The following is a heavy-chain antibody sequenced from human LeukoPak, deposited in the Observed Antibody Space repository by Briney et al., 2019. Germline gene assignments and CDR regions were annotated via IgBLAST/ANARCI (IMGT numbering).Heavy chain of an antibody. CDR1: GFTFSSYS. V-gene: IGHV3-48*04. CDR2: ISSSGNTI. J-gene: IGHJ6*02. CDR3: ARKGYSYSGMDV. Sequence: GGSLRLSCAASGFTFSSYSMNWVRQAPGKGLEWVSYISSSGNTIYYADSVKGRFTISRDNAKNSLYLQMNSLRAEDTAVYYCARKGYSYSGMDVWGQGTTVTVSS. D-gene: IGHD5-18*01.